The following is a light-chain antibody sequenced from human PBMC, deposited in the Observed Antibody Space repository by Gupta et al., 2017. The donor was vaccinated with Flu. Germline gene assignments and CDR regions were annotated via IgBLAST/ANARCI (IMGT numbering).Light chain of an antibody. Sequence: DIQMTQSPTSLSASVGDRVTITCRASQIISTYVNWYQQKPGEAPKLLIFVATSLQSGVTSRFSGSVSGTDFTLTISGRQPEDFATYYCQHRDSTPVTFGGWTKVEIK. CDR3: QHRDSTPVT. J-gene: IGKJ4*01. CDR2: VAT. V-gene: IGKV1-39*01. CDR1: QIISTY.